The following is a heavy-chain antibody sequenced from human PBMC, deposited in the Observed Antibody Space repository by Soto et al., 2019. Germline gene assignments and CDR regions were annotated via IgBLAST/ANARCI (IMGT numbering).Heavy chain of an antibody. D-gene: IGHD6-13*01. J-gene: IGHJ3*02. Sequence: GESLKISCKGSGYSFTSYWIGWVRQMPGKGLEWMGIIYPGDSDTRYSPSFQGQVTISADKSISTAYLQWSSLKASDTAMYYCASTQQEAAAGLAFDIWGQGTTVTVSS. CDR3: ASTQQEAAAGLAFDI. CDR1: GYSFTSYW. CDR2: IYPGDSDT. V-gene: IGHV5-51*01.